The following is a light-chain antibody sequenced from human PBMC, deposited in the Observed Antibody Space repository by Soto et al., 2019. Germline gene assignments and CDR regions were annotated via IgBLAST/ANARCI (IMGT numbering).Light chain of an antibody. J-gene: IGKJ5*01. CDR1: QSVRSTS. CDR2: GAS. Sequence: DIVLTQSPGTLSLSPGERATLSCRASQSVRSTSLAWYQQKPGQAPWLLMYGASSRATGIPDKFSGGGSGTDFTLTISRLEPEDFAVYYCQHYGSSPPITFGQGTRLEIK. V-gene: IGKV3-20*01. CDR3: QHYGSSPPIT.